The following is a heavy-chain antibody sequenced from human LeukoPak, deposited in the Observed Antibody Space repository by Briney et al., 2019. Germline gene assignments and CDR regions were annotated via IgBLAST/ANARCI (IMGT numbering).Heavy chain of an antibody. CDR1: GFTFSSYE. CDR2: INRGGSTL. J-gene: IGHJ4*02. V-gene: IGHV3-48*03. Sequence: QPGGSLRLSCAASGFTFSSYEMNWVRQAPGKGLEWDSYINRGGSTLYYADSVKGRFTISRDNAKNSLYLQMNSLRAEDTAVYYCARIHNFGILAHFDYWGQGTLVTVSS. D-gene: IGHD1-1*01. CDR3: ARIHNFGILAHFDY.